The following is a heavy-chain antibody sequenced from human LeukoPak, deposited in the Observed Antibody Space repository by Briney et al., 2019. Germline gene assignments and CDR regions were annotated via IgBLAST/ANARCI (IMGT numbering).Heavy chain of an antibody. CDR3: ANGCHYSHFDY. D-gene: IGHD2-15*01. CDR2: ISGFGGST. J-gene: IGHJ4*02. Sequence: GGSLRLSCAASGCSFYTPAMTWLRQAPGKGLEWVSTISGFGGSTFYADSVKGRFTISRDNARNTLYLQMNSLRAEDTAVYFCANGCHYSHFDYWGQGTLVTVSS. V-gene: IGHV3-23*01. CDR1: GCSFYTPA.